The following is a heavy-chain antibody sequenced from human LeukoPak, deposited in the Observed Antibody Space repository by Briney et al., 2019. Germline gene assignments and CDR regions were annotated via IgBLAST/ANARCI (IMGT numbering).Heavy chain of an antibody. CDR2: IYYSGST. J-gene: IGHJ4*02. D-gene: IGHD3-10*01. CDR3: ARLVTMVRGVIRRGYYFDY. Sequence: SETLSLTCTVSGGSISSYYWSWIRQPPGKGLGWIGYIYYSGSTNYNPSLKSRVTISVDTSKNQFSLKLSSVTAADTAVYYCARLVTMVRGVIRRGYYFDYWGQGTLVTVSS. V-gene: IGHV4-59*08. CDR1: GGSISSYY.